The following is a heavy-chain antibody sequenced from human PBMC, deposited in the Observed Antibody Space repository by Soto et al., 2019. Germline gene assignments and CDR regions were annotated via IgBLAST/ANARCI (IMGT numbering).Heavy chain of an antibody. D-gene: IGHD3-22*01. CDR3: ARDWSRYYDNSGLIGFY. J-gene: IGHJ4*02. CDR1: GYTFRSYG. Sequence: QIQLVQSGGEVKKPGASVKVSCKASGYTFRSYGISWVRQAPGPGLEWVGWISAYNGDTHYAPKFQDRITLTTETSTDTADMELSSLRLDDTAVYYCARDWSRYYDNSGLIGFYWGQGSLVTVSS. CDR2: ISAYNGDT. V-gene: IGHV1-18*04.